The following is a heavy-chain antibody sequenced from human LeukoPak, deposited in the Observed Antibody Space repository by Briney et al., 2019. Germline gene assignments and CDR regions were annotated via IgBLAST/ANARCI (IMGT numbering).Heavy chain of an antibody. CDR2: IYYSGST. CDR3: ARAVWEWFVVVVAATDGGWYFDL. J-gene: IGHJ2*01. Sequence: PSETLSLTCTVSGGSISSSSYYWGWIRQPPGKGLEWIGSIYYSGSTYYNPSLKSRVTISVDTSKNQFSLKLSSVTAADTAVYYCARAVWEWFVVVVAATDGGWYFDLWGRGTLVTVSS. V-gene: IGHV4-39*07. D-gene: IGHD2-15*01. CDR1: GGSISSSSYY.